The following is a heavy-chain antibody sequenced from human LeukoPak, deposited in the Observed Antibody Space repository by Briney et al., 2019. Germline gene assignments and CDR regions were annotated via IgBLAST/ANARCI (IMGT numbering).Heavy chain of an antibody. CDR3: ASPDYYDSSGYSPGVGY. V-gene: IGHV5-51*01. CDR1: GHSFTNYW. CDR2: IYPGDSDT. Sequence: GESLKISCKGSGHSFTNYWIGWVRQMPGKGLEWMGIIYPGDSDTRYSPSFQGQVTISADKSISTAYLQWSSLKASDTAMYYCASPDYYDSSGYSPGVGYWGQGTLVTVSS. D-gene: IGHD3-22*01. J-gene: IGHJ4*02.